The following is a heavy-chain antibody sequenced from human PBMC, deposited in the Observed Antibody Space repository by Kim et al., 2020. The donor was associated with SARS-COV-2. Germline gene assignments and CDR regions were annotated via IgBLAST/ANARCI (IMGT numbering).Heavy chain of an antibody. J-gene: IGHJ6*01. CDR2: ISYDGSNK. V-gene: IGHV3-30*18. CDR3: AKERGYNYVYYYYYGMDV. CDR1: GFTFSSYG. Sequence: GGSLRLSCAASGFTFSSYGMHWVRQAPGKGLEWVAVISYDGSNKYYADSVKGRFTISRDNSKNTLYVQLNSLRAEDTAVYYCAKERGYNYVYYYYYGMDV. D-gene: IGHD5-18*01.